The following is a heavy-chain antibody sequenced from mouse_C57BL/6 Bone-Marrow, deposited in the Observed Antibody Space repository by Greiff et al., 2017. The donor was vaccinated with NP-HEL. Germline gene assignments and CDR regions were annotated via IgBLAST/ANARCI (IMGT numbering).Heavy chain of an antibody. Sequence: QVQLQQPGAELVKPGASVKMSCKASGYTFTSYWITWVKQRPGQGLEWIGDIYPGSGSTNYNEKFKSKATLTVDTSSSTAYMQPSSLTSEDSAVYYCARPYYYGSSYYFDYWGQGTTLTVSS. V-gene: IGHV1-55*01. CDR1: GYTFTSYW. J-gene: IGHJ2*01. CDR2: IYPGSGST. D-gene: IGHD1-1*01. CDR3: ARPYYYGSSYYFDY.